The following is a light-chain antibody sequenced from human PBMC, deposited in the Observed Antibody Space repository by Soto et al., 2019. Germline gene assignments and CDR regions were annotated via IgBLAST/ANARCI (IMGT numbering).Light chain of an antibody. CDR1: QDIRND. CDR2: AAS. V-gene: IGKV1-6*01. J-gene: IGKJ1*01. CDR3: LQDYTYPRT. Sequence: AIQMTQSPSSLSASVGDRVTITCRASQDIRNDLGWFQQKPGRAPELLIYAASSLQSGVPSRFSGSGSGTDFTLTISSLQHEDFATYYCLQDYTYPRTFGQGTKVEIK.